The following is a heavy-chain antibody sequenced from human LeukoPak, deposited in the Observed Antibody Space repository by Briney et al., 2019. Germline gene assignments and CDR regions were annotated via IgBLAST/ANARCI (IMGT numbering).Heavy chain of an antibody. V-gene: IGHV4-30-4*08. CDR1: GGSISSGDYY. CDR2: IYYSGST. D-gene: IGHD6-19*01. Sequence: SETLSLTCTVSGGSISSGDYYWGWIRQPPGKGLEWIGYIYYSGSTYYNPSLKSRVTISLHTSKNQFSLKLSSVTAADTAVYYCARTDVSSGSEDYWGQGTLVTVSS. CDR3: ARTDVSSGSEDY. J-gene: IGHJ4*02.